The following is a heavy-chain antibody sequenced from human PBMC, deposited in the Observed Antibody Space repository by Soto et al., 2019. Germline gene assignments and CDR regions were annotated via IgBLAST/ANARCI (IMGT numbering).Heavy chain of an antibody. D-gene: IGHD2-2*01. CDR1: GFTFSTYG. CDR3: AKERVCSNTNCYEAWVY. J-gene: IGHJ4*02. V-gene: IGHV3-30*18. CDR2: ISFDGSNT. Sequence: QVQLVESGGGVVQPGRSLRLSCAASGFTFSTYGMHWVRQAPGKGLEWVAVISFDGSNTDSADSVKGRFTISSDNSKDTLYLPMHSMRPEDTAVYYCAKERVCSNTNCYEAWVYWSPVTLVSVSA.